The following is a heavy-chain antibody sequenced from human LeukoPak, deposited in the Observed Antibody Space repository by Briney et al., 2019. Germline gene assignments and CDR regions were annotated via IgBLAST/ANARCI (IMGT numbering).Heavy chain of an antibody. V-gene: IGHV3-23*01. CDR2: ISGSGGST. J-gene: IGHJ4*02. Sequence: GGSLRLSCAASGFTFSSYAMSWVRQAPGKGLEWVSAISGSGGSTYYADSVKGRFTISRDNSKNTLYLQMNSLRAEDTAVYYCAQQKPLYCGGDCYFDYWGQGTLVTVSS. CDR3: AQQKPLYCGGDCYFDY. D-gene: IGHD2-21*02. CDR1: GFTFSSYA.